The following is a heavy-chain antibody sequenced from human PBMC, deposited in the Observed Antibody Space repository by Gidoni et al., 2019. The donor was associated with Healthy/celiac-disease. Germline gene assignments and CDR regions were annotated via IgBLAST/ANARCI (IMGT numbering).Heavy chain of an antibody. J-gene: IGHJ5*02. CDR2: INPNSGGT. Sequence: QVQLVQSGAEVKKPGASVKVSCKASGYTFTGYYMHWVRQAPGKGLEWMGWINPNSGGTNYAQKFQGRVTMTRDTSISTAYMELSRLRSDDTAVYYCARGAPYSSGWDNWFDPWGQGTLVTVSS. CDR1: GYTFTGYY. CDR3: ARGAPYSSGWDNWFDP. D-gene: IGHD6-19*01. V-gene: IGHV1-2*02.